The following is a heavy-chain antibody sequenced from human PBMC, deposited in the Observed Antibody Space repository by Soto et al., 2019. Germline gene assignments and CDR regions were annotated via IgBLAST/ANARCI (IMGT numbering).Heavy chain of an antibody. D-gene: IGHD1-1*01. Sequence: QVQLVESGGGVVQPGRSLRLSCAASGFTFSRYGMHWVRQAPGKGLEWVAVISYDGSNKYYADSVKGRFTISRDNSKNTLYLQMNSLRAEDTAVYYCAKDEGTDYWGQGTLVTVSS. CDR3: AKDEGTDY. V-gene: IGHV3-30*18. CDR1: GFTFSRYG. J-gene: IGHJ4*02. CDR2: ISYDGSNK.